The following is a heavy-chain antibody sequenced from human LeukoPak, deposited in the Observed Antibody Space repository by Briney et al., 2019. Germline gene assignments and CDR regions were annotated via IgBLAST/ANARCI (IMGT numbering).Heavy chain of an antibody. D-gene: IGHD2/OR15-2a*01. V-gene: IGHV1-18*01. CDR3: ARGETSIYYYYMDV. CDR2: ISAYNGNT. CDR1: GYTFTSYG. J-gene: IGHJ6*03. Sequence: ASVKVSCKASGYTFTSYGIYWVRQAPGQGLEWMGWISAYNGNTNYAQKLQGRVTMTTDTSTSTAYMGLRSLRSDDTAVYYCARGETSIYYYYMDVWGKGTTVTVSS.